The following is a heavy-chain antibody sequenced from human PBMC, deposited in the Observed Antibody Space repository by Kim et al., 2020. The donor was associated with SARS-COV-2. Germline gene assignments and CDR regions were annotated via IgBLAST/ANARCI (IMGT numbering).Heavy chain of an antibody. Sequence: SETLSLTCTVSGASISSRNYQWAWIRQPPGKGLEWIGNIYYTGRTTNYNPSLKSRVTMSVDTSKNQFSLELSSVTAADTAVYYCARRSPAENYFDYWGQGALVTVSS. V-gene: IGHV4-39*01. CDR2: IYYTGRTT. D-gene: IGHD1-26*01. J-gene: IGHJ4*02. CDR3: ARRSPAENYFDY. CDR1: GASISSRNYQ.